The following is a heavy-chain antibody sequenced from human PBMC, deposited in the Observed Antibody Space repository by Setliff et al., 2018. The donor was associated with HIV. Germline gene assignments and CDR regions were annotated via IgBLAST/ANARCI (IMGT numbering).Heavy chain of an antibody. Sequence: GGSLRLSCAASGFTFSSYSMNWVRQAPGKGLEWVSSISSSSTSIYYADSVKGRFTISRDNAENSLDLQMGSLRDEDTAVYYCVRDVTGLPFTYWGQGTLVTVSS. D-gene: IGHD2-21*02. J-gene: IGHJ4*02. CDR3: VRDVTGLPFTY. CDR2: ISSSSTSI. V-gene: IGHV3-21*01. CDR1: GFTFSSYS.